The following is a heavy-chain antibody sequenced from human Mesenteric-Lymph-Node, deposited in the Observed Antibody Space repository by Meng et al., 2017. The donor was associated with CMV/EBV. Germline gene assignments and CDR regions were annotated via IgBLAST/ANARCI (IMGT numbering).Heavy chain of an antibody. CDR3: ARVGSGYTYYYYGMDV. D-gene: IGHD3-3*01. V-gene: IGHV4-31*03. CDR1: GGSISSGGYY. Sequence: SETLSLTCTVSGGSISSGGYYWSWIRQHPGKGLEWIGYIYYSGSTYYNPSLKSRVTISVDTSKNQFSLKLSSVTAADTAVYYCARVGSGYTYYYYGMDVWGQGTTVTVSS. J-gene: IGHJ6*02. CDR2: IYYSGST.